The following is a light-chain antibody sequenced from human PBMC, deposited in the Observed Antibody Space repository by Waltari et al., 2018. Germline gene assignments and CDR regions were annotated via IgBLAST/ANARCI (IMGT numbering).Light chain of an antibody. CDR3: CSSPNSATFE. V-gene: IGLV2-23*02. Sequence: QSALTQPASVSGSPGQSITISCTGTSSEVESYHFVSWYQQYPGKPPKLLIYDVSKRPSGASNRFSGSKSDNTASLMISGLQSEDEADYYCCSSPNSATFEFGGGTKVTVL. CDR1: SSEVESYHF. CDR2: DVS. J-gene: IGLJ2*01.